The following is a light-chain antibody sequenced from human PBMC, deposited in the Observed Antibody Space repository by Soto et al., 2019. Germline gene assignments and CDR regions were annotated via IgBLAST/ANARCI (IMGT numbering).Light chain of an antibody. Sequence: QSALTQPASVSGSPGQSITISCTETNSDIGFYNHVSWYQQLPGKAPRLVIYDVTNRPSGVSSRFSGSKSGNTASLTISGLQAEDEADYYCSSYMSSNNLVFGRGTKLTVL. CDR2: DVT. CDR1: NSDIGFYNH. J-gene: IGLJ2*01. V-gene: IGLV2-14*03. CDR3: SSYMSSNNLV.